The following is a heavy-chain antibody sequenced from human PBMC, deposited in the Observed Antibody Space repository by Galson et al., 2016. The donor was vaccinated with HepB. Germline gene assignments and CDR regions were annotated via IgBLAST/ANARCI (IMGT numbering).Heavy chain of an antibody. Sequence: SLRLSCAASGIIFRSNGMHWVRQAPGKGLEWVAAISYDGTDKYYADSVKGRFTISRDNSKNTLFLQMNSLRAEDTAVYYCARVRDGNNWRVQPFDLWGQGTLVTVS. V-gene: IGHV3-30*03. CDR1: GIIFRSNG. J-gene: IGHJ4*02. CDR2: ISYDGTDK. CDR3: ARVRDGNNWRVQPFDL. D-gene: IGHD5-24*01.